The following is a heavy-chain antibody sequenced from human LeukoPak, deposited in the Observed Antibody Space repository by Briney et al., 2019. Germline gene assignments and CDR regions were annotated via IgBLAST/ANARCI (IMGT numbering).Heavy chain of an antibody. D-gene: IGHD3-22*01. CDR3: AHTDSYYFDSGMVS. CDR2: ISGGGSST. Sequence: GGSLRLSCAASGFTFSSHAMSWVRQARGKGLEWVSVISGGGSSTNYADSVKGRFTISRENSKNTLYLQMNSLRAEDTAVYYCAHTDSYYFDSGMVSWGQGALVTVSS. CDR1: GFTFSSHA. J-gene: IGHJ5*02. V-gene: IGHV3-23*01.